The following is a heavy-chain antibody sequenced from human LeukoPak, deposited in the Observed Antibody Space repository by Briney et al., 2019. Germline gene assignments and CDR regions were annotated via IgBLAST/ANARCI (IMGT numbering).Heavy chain of an antibody. Sequence: SEXLSLTCAVSGYSISSGYYWGWIRQPPGKGLEWIGSIYHSGSTYYNPSLKSRVTISVDTSKNQFSLKLSPVTAADTAVYYCARHAAMATYYFDYWGQGTLVTVSS. D-gene: IGHD5-18*01. V-gene: IGHV4-38-2*01. CDR2: IYHSGST. J-gene: IGHJ4*02. CDR1: GYSISSGYY. CDR3: ARHAAMATYYFDY.